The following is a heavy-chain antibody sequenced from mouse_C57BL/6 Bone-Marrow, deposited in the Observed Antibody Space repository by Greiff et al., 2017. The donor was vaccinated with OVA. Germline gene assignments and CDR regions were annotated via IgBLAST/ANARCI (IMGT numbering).Heavy chain of an antibody. CDR3: ARRGYGNFRDD. Sequence: VQLQESGPELVKPGASVKISCKASGYAFSSSWMNWVKQRPGKGLEWIGRIYPGDGDTNYNGKFKGKATLTADKSSSTASMQLRSLTSEDSAVYVGARRGYGNFRDDWGQGTTLTVAS. J-gene: IGHJ2*01. CDR2: IYPGDGDT. D-gene: IGHD2-1*01. V-gene: IGHV1-82*01. CDR1: GYAFSSSW.